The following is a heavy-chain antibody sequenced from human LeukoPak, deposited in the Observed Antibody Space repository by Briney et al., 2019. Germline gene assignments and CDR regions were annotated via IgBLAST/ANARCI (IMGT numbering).Heavy chain of an antibody. CDR2: IYYSGST. D-gene: IGHD3-16*01. CDR3: ARHYAPPGAIDY. Sequence: PSETLSLTCTVSGGSISSSSYYWGWIRQPPGKGLEWIGSIYYSGSTYYSPSLKSRVTVSVDTSKNQFSLKLSSVTAADTAVYYCARHYAPPGAIDYWGQGTLVTVSS. V-gene: IGHV4-39*01. CDR1: GGSISSSSYY. J-gene: IGHJ4*02.